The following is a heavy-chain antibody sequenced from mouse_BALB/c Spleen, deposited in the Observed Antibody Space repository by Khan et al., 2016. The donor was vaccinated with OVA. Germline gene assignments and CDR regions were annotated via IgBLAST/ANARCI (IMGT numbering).Heavy chain of an antibody. Sequence: QVQLQESGAELAKPGASVKMSCKASGYTFTSYWMHWVKQRPGQGLEWIGYINPSTDYTEYNQKFKDKATLTADKSSSTAYMQLTSLTSADSAVYYCTNHGSSSAWFTYWGKGTLVTVSA. CDR3: TNHGSSSAWFTY. CDR2: INPSTDYT. J-gene: IGHJ3*01. CDR1: GYTFTSYW. V-gene: IGHV1-7*01. D-gene: IGHD1-1*01.